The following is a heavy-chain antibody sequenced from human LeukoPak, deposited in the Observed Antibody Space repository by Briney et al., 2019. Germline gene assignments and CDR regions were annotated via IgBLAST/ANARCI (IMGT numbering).Heavy chain of an antibody. CDR2: SNAGNGNT. CDR3: ARGWYYDILTGYRDYGMDV. D-gene: IGHD3-9*01. V-gene: IGHV1-3*02. J-gene: IGHJ6*02. Sequence: ASVKVSCKASGYTFTSYAMHWVRQAPGQRLEWMGWSNAGNGNTKYSQEFQGRVTITRDTSASTAYVELSSLRSEDMAVYYCARGWYYDILTGYRDYGMDVWGQGTTVTVSS. CDR1: GYTFTSYA.